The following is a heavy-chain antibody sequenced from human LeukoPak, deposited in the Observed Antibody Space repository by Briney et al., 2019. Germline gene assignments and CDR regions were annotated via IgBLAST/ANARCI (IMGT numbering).Heavy chain of an antibody. CDR3: ARGLGSGSNAYDY. CDR1: GFTDSSNY. CDR2: IYSGGST. Sequence: GGSLRLSCAASGFTDSSNYKSWVRQAPGKGLEWVSVIYSGGSTYYADSVKGRLTISRDNSKNTLYLQMNSLRAEDTAVYYCARGLGSGSNAYDYWGQGTLVTVSS. D-gene: IGHD3-10*01. V-gene: IGHV3-53*01. J-gene: IGHJ4*02.